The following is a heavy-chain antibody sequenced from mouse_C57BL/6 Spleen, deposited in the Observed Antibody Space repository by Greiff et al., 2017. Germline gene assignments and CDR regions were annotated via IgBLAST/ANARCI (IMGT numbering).Heavy chain of an antibody. Sequence: QVQLQQSGAELVKPGASVKLSCKASGYTFTSYWMHWVKQRPGQGLEWIGMIHPNSGSTNYNEKFKSKATLTVDKSSSTAYMQLSSLTSEDSAVXYCATGDGYYVYAMDYWGQGTSVTVSS. V-gene: IGHV1-64*01. D-gene: IGHD2-3*01. CDR1: GYTFTSYW. CDR2: IHPNSGST. J-gene: IGHJ4*01. CDR3: ATGDGYYVYAMDY.